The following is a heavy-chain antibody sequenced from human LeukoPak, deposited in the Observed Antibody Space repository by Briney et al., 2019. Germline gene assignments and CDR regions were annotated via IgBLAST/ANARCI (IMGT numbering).Heavy chain of an antibody. V-gene: IGHV1-18*01. CDR1: GYTFTSYG. J-gene: IGHJ6*03. CDR3: ARDRGAVFGVVISPSRMDV. CDR2: ISAYNGNT. Sequence: ASVKVSCKASGYTFTSYGISWVRQAPGQGLEWMGWISAYNGNTNYAQKLHGRVTMTTDTSTSTAYMELRSLRSDDTAVYYCARDRGAVFGVVISPSRMDVWGKGTTVTVSS. D-gene: IGHD3-3*01.